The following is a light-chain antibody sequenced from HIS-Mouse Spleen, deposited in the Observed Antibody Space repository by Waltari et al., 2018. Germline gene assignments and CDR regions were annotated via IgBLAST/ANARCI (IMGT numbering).Light chain of an antibody. CDR2: AAS. J-gene: IGKJ1*01. CDR1: QGISSY. CDR3: QQYYSYPWT. Sequence: TGDRVTITCRASQGISSYLAWYQQKPGKAPKLLIYAASTLQSGVPSRFSGSGSGTDFTLTISCLQSEDFATYYCQQYYSYPWTFGQGTKVEIK. V-gene: IGKV1-8*01.